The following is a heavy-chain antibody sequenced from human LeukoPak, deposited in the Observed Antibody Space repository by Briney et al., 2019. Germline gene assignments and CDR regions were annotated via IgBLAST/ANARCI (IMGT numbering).Heavy chain of an antibody. D-gene: IGHD3-9*01. V-gene: IGHV4-34*01. CDR3: ARERRYFAWLSRNWFDP. Sequence: SETLSLTCAVYGGSFSGYYWSWIRQPPGKGLEWIGEINHSGSTNYNPSLKSRVTISVDTSKNQFSLKLSSVTAADTAVYYCARERRYFAWLSRNWFDPWGQGTLVTVSS. CDR2: INHSGST. CDR1: GGSFSGYY. J-gene: IGHJ5*02.